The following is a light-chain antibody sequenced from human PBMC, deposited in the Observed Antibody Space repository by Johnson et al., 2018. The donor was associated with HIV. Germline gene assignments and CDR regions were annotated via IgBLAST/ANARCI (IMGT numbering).Light chain of an antibody. CDR3: GTWDSSLSARV. V-gene: IGLV1-51*02. J-gene: IGLJ1*01. CDR1: SSNIGNNY. Sequence: QPVLTQPPSVSAAPGQKVTISCSGSSSNIGNNYVSWYQQLPGTAPKLLIYENNKRPSGIPDRFSGSKSGTSATLGITGLQTGDEADYYCGTWDSSLSARVFGTGTKVTAL. CDR2: ENN.